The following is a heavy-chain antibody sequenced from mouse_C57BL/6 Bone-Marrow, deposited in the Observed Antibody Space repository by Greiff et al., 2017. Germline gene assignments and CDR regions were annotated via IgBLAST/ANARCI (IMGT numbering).Heavy chain of an antibody. D-gene: IGHD2-1*01. J-gene: IGHJ3*01. Sequence: EVQLQQSGAELVKPGASVKLSCTASGFNINDYYMHWVKQRTEQGLEWIGRIDPEDGETKYAPKFQGQATITADTSSNTAYLQLSSLTSEDTYVYYCARRYYGIYAWFAYWGQGTLVTVSA. CDR1: GFNINDYY. CDR3: ARRYYGIYAWFAY. CDR2: IDPEDGET. V-gene: IGHV14-2*01.